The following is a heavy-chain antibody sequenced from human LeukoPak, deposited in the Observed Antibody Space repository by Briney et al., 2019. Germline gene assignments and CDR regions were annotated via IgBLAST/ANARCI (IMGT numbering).Heavy chain of an antibody. CDR1: GFTFSSYG. V-gene: IGHV3-30*03. CDR2: ISFHGSNQ. Sequence: GGSLRLSCAASGFTFSSYGMNWVRQAPGKGLEWVAIISFHGSNQYYADSVKGRFTISRDNSKNTPYLQMNSLRAEDTAVYYCASTKSPGIATAGTFDCWGQGTLVTVSS. CDR3: ASTKSPGIATAGTFDC. J-gene: IGHJ5*01. D-gene: IGHD6-13*01.